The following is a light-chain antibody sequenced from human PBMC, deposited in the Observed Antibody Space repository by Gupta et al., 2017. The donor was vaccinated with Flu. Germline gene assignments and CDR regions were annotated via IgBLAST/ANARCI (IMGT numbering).Light chain of an antibody. CDR3: QQYNSYPVT. CDR1: QSISSW. V-gene: IGKV1-5*03. CDR2: KAS. J-gene: IGKJ1*01. Sequence: DLHMTQSPSTLSASVGDRVNITCRASQSISSWLAWYQQKPGKAPKLLIYKASSLESGVPSRFSGSGSGTEFTLTISSLQPDDVATYYCQQYNSYPVTFGQGTKVEIK.